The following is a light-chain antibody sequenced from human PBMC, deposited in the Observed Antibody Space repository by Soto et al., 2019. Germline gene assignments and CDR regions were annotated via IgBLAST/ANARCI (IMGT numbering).Light chain of an antibody. Sequence: SVLPQPASVSGSPGQSITISCTGTSSDVGGYNYVSWYQQHPGKAPKLMVYDVSIRPSGVSNRFSGSKSGNTASLTISGLQAEDEADYYCSSYTTTTPLVFGTGTKVTVL. V-gene: IGLV2-14*01. CDR3: SSYTTTTPLV. CDR1: SSDVGGYNY. CDR2: DVS. J-gene: IGLJ1*01.